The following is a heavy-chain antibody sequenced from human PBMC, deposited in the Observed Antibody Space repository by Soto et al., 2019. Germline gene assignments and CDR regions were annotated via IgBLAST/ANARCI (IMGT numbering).Heavy chain of an antibody. CDR3: ARDLTSYSYDSSGYPARDAFDI. CDR2: IIPIFGTA. V-gene: IGHV1-69*12. J-gene: IGHJ3*02. Sequence: QIQLVQSGAEVKKPGSSVKVSCKASGGTFSSYAISWVRQAPGQGLESMGGIIPIFGTANYAQKFQGRVTITADESTRTAYMELSSLRSEDTAVYYCARDLTSYSYDSSGYPARDAFDIWGQGTMVTVSS. D-gene: IGHD3-22*01. CDR1: GGTFSSYA.